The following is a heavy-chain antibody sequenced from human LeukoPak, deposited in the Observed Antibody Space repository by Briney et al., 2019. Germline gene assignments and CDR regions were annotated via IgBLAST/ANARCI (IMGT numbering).Heavy chain of an antibody. V-gene: IGHV3-66*01. CDR2: IYSGGST. J-gene: IGHJ4*02. D-gene: IGHD5-24*01. Sequence: GGSLRLSCAASGFTVSDNYMSWVRQAPGKGLEWVSVIYSGGSTYYADSVKGRFTISRDNSKNTLYLQMNSLRAEDTAVYYCARDFMATIADYWGQGTLVTVSS. CDR1: GFTVSDNY. CDR3: ARDFMATIADY.